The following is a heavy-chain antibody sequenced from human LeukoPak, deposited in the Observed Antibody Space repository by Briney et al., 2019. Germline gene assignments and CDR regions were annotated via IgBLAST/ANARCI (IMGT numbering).Heavy chain of an antibody. J-gene: IGHJ4*02. Sequence: SETLSLTCAVYGGSFSGYYWSWIRQPPGKGLDWIGEINHSGSTNYNPSLKSRATISVDTSKNQFSLKLSSVTAADTAVYYCASGLGRDFDYWGQGTLVTVSS. CDR2: INHSGST. V-gene: IGHV4-34*01. CDR3: ASGLGRDFDY. D-gene: IGHD5-24*01. CDR1: GGSFSGYY.